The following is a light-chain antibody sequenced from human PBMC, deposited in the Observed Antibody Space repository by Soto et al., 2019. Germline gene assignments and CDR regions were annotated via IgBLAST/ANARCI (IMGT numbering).Light chain of an antibody. CDR3: ASYTSRSTLV. J-gene: IGLJ1*01. CDR2: DVS. V-gene: IGLV2-14*03. Sequence: QSVLTQPASVSGSPGQSITISCTGSSSDVGGYDFVSWYQHHPGKAPRLMIFDVSNRPSAVSNRFSGSKSGNTASLTISGLQAEDEGDCYCASYTSRSTLVFGTGTKVTVL. CDR1: SSDVGGYDF.